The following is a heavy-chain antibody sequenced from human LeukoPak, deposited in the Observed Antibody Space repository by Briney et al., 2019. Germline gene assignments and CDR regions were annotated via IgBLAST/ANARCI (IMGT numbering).Heavy chain of an antibody. Sequence: GESLQISCKGSGCCFTNYWIGWVRQMPGKGLEWMGIIYPGDSDSRYSPSFQGQVTISADKSISTAYLQWSSLRASDTAMYYCAKGVGTQTPYYFDYWGQGTLVTVSS. CDR1: GCCFTNYW. D-gene: IGHD4-23*01. CDR2: IYPGDSDS. CDR3: AKGVGTQTPYYFDY. V-gene: IGHV5-51*01. J-gene: IGHJ4*02.